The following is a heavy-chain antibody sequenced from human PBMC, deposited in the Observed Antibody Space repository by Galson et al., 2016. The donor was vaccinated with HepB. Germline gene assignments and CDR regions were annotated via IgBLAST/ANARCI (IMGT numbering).Heavy chain of an antibody. D-gene: IGHD4-23*01. CDR3: ARPGHDYGGHWGRPLIYYYGMDV. CDR1: GYTFNTYA. Sequence: SVKVSCKASGYTFNTYAISWVRQAPGQGLEWMGIINPSAGTTSYAQRFQGRITMTRDKSTNTVYMELSSLRSEDTAVYYCARPGHDYGGHWGRPLIYYYGMDVWGQGTTVTVSS. V-gene: IGHV1-46*02. J-gene: IGHJ6*02. CDR2: INPSAGTT.